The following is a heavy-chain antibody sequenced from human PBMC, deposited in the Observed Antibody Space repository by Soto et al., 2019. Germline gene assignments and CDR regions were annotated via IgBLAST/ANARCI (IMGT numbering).Heavy chain of an antibody. J-gene: IGHJ6*02. D-gene: IGHD6-13*01. CDR3: ARIPHSRSWERYYYYGMDV. V-gene: IGHV2-26*01. CDR1: GFSLSNARMG. Sequence: QVTLKESGPVLVKPTETLTLTCTVSGFSLSNARMGVSWIRQPPGKALEWLAHIFSNDEKSYSTSLKSRLTISKYPPKSQAVLTMTNMDPVDTATSYCARIPHSRSWERYYYYGMDVWGQGTTVTVSS. CDR2: IFSNDEK.